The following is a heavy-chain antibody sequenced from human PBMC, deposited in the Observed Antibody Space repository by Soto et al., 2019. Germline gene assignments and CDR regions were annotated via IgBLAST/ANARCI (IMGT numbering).Heavy chain of an antibody. CDR1: GLSFRNYW. CDR2: INTDGTYT. Sequence: EMQLVESGGGLVQPGGSLRLSCVASGLSFRNYWVHWVRQAPGKGLEWVSRINTDGTYTSNADPVKGRFTISRDNAKNTLYLQRTSLRVEDTAVYFCAGFGYDWNGWDWGPGTLVTVSS. V-gene: IGHV3-74*01. CDR3: AGFGYDWNGWD. D-gene: IGHD1-20*01. J-gene: IGHJ4*02.